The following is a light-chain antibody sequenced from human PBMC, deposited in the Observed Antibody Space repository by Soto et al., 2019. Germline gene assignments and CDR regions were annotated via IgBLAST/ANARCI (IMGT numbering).Light chain of an antibody. J-gene: IGKJ4*01. CDR3: QQRSNWVT. CDR2: DSS. CDR1: QTVTKS. V-gene: IGKV3-11*01. Sequence: EILLTQSPDTLSLSPGERATLSCGASQTVTKSLPGYQQKPGQAPRLLIYDSSNRATGVPARYIGSGSGTNFTLTISRLETEDFAVYYCQQRSNWVTFGGGTKVEI.